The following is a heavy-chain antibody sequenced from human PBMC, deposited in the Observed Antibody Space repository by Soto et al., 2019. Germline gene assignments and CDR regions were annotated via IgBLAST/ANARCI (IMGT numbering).Heavy chain of an antibody. V-gene: IGHV4-39*01. CDR1: DGSISSSSYY. D-gene: IGHD6-19*01. CDR2: IYYSGST. J-gene: IGHJ6*02. CDR3: ASIAVAGTIVDFYYYGMDV. Sequence: TSETLSLTCTVSDGSISSSSYYWGWIRQPPGKGLEWIGSIYYSGSTYYNPSLKSRVTISVDTSKNQFSLKLSSVTAADTAVYYCASIAVAGTIVDFYYYGMDVWGQGTTVTVSS.